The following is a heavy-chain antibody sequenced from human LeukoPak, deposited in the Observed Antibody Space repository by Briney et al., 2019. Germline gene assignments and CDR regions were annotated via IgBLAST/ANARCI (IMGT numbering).Heavy chain of an antibody. CDR1: GFTFSSYS. D-gene: IGHD3-10*01. CDR2: ISSSSSYI. Sequence: GGSLRLSCAASGFTFSSYSMNWVRQAPGKGLEWVSSISSSSSYIYYADSVKGRFSISRDNAKNSLYLQMNSLRVEDSAVYYCATDLIHYYASGAKTWGQGTLVTVSS. CDR3: ATDLIHYYASGAKT. V-gene: IGHV3-21*01. J-gene: IGHJ5*02.